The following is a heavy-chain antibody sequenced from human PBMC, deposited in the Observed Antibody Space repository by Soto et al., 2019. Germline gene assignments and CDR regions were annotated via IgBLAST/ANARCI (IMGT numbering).Heavy chain of an antibody. CDR2: IDYSGST. J-gene: IGHJ4*02. CDR1: GGSIYSYY. V-gene: IGHV4-59*08. Sequence: NPSETLSLTCTVSGGSIYSYYWSWIRQPPGKGLQWIGYIDYSGSTNYNPSLKSQVTMSVDTSRNQFSLKLSSVTAADTAVYYCARHGIVVVPAAMYKGPGFDYWGQGTLVTVSS. D-gene: IGHD2-2*01. CDR3: ARHGIVVVPAAMYKGPGFDY.